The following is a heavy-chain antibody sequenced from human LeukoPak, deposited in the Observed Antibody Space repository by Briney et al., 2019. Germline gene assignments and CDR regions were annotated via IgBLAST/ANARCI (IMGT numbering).Heavy chain of an antibody. D-gene: IGHD2-15*01. CDR1: GYTFTGYY. CDR3: ARGNGDCSGGSCPNWFDP. CDR2: INPNSGGT. Sequence: PGASVKVSCKASGYTFTGYYMHWVRQAPGQGLEWKGWINPNSGGTNYAQKFQGRVTMTRDTSISTAYMELSRLRSDDTAVYYCARGNGDCSGGSCPNWFDPWGQGTLVTVSS. V-gene: IGHV1-2*02. J-gene: IGHJ5*02.